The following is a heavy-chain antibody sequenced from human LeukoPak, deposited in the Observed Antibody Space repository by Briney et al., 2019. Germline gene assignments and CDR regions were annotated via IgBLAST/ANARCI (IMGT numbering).Heavy chain of an antibody. V-gene: IGHV3-7*01. CDR3: ARGRGSYGYYFDY. Sequence: GGSLRLSCAASGFTFSSYWMSWVRQAPGKGLEWVANIKQDESEKYYVDSVKGRFTISRDNAKNSLYLQMNSLRAEDTAVYYCARGRGSYGYYFDYWGQGTLVTVSS. J-gene: IGHJ4*02. CDR2: IKQDESEK. D-gene: IGHD1-26*01. CDR1: GFTFSSYW.